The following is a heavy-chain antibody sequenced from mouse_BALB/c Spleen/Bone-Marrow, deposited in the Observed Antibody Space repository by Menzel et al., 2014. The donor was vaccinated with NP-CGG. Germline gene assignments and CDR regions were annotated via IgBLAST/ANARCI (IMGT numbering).Heavy chain of an antibody. CDR2: IYPYNGGT. D-gene: IGHD1-1*01. J-gene: IGHJ3*01. V-gene: IGHV1-18*01. CDR3: ARSDYYGSSYKAWFTY. Sequence: EVKLMESGPELVKPGTSMKISCKASGYSFTAYTMNWVKQSHGKNLEWIGLIYPYNGGTTYNLKFKNKASFTIDKASSTAYMELLSLTSEDSAVYYCARSDYYGSSYKAWFTYWGQGTLVTVSA. CDR1: GYSFTAYT.